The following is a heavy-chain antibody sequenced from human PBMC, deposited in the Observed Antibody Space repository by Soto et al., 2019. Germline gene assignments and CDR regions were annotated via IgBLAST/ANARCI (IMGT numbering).Heavy chain of an antibody. V-gene: IGHV3-49*04. CDR2: IRSKAYGGTT. CDR3: TRVGGYVSDY. J-gene: IGHJ4*02. D-gene: IGHD3-22*01. Sequence: GGSLRLSCTASGLTFGDYAMSWVRQAPGKGLEWVGFIRSKAYGGTTEYAASVKGRFTISRDDSKSIAYLQMNSLKTEDTAVYYCTRVGGYVSDYWGQGTLVTVSS. CDR1: GLTFGDYA.